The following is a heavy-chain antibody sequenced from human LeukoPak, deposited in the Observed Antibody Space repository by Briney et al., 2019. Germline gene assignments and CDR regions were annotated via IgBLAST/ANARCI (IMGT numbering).Heavy chain of an antibody. CDR3: AKDGTFGAATYYFDY. D-gene: IGHD3-3*01. Sequence: PGRSLRLSCAASGFTFSSYGMHWVRQAPGKGLEWVAVVANDGNDKRYADSVKGRFTISRDNSKNTLYLQMNSLRGEDTAVYYCAKDGTFGAATYYFDYWGQGTLVTVSS. J-gene: IGHJ4*02. CDR2: VANDGNDK. V-gene: IGHV3-30*18. CDR1: GFTFSSYG.